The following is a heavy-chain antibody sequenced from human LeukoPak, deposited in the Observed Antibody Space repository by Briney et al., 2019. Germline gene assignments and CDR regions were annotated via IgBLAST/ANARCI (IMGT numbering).Heavy chain of an antibody. CDR1: GGSISSSSYY. Sequence: SETLSLTFTVSGGSISSSSYYWSWIRQPAGRGLEWIGRFYTSGSTNYNHSLKSRVTMSVDTSKNQFSLKLSSVTAADTAVYYCARSYPFVNYCGGDCYLDYWGQGTLVTVSS. V-gene: IGHV4-61*02. D-gene: IGHD2-21*01. CDR2: FYTSGST. J-gene: IGHJ4*02. CDR3: ARSYPFVNYCGGDCYLDY.